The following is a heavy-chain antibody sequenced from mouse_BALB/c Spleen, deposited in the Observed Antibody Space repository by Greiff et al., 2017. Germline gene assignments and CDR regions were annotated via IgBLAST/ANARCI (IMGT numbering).Heavy chain of an antibody. D-gene: IGHD1-1*01. Sequence: DVKLVESGGGLVQPGGSLRLSCATSGFTFTDYYMSWVRQPPGKALEWLGFIRNKANGYTTEYSASVKGRFTISRDNSQSILYLQMNTLRAEDSATYYCARDKDYGSSYYAMDYWGQGTSVTVSS. V-gene: IGHV7-3*02. CDR3: ARDKDYGSSYYAMDY. CDR1: GFTFTDYY. J-gene: IGHJ4*01. CDR2: IRNKANGYTT.